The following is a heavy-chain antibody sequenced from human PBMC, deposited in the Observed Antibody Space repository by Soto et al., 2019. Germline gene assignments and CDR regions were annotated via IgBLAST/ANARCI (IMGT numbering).Heavy chain of an antibody. CDR1: GYTLTELS. J-gene: IGHJ4*02. CDR2: FDPEDGET. Sequence: ASVKVSCKVSGYTLTELSMHWVRQAPGKGLEWMGGFDPEDGETIYAQKFQGRVTMTEDTSTDTAYMELSSLRSEDTALYYCAKVSFRYDSPSFFDYWGQGTLVTVSS. V-gene: IGHV1-24*01. CDR3: AKVSFRYDSPSFFDY. D-gene: IGHD3-3*01.